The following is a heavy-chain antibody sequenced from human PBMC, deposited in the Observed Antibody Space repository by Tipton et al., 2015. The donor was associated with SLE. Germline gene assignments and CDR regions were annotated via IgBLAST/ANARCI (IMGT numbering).Heavy chain of an antibody. Sequence: TLSLTCAVYGGSFSGYYWSWIRQSPGKGLEWLGQISHIGNVNYNPSLASRISISVDTSKNQFSLQLTSVTAADTATYYCARGHPHIVVVIGGGWFDPWGQGTLVTVS. CDR1: GGSFSGYY. CDR2: ISHIGNV. V-gene: IGHV4-34*01. CDR3: ARGHPHIVVVIGGGWFDP. J-gene: IGHJ5*02. D-gene: IGHD2-21*01.